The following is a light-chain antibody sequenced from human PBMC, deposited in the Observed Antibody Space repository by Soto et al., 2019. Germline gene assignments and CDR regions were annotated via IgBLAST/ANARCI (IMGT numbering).Light chain of an antibody. CDR1: QSVSSSY. J-gene: IGKJ1*01. CDR3: HQYGNTPPGT. V-gene: IGKV3-20*01. CDR2: GAS. Sequence: EIVLTQSPGTLSLSPGQRATLSCRASQSVSSSYLAWYQQKPGQAPRLLMYGASSRATGIPDRFSGSGSGTDVTLTINRLQPEDCAVYYCHQYGNTPPGTFGRGTKVEIK.